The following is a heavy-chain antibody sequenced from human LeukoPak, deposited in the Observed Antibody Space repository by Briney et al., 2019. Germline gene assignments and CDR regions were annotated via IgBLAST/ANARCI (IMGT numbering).Heavy chain of an antibody. J-gene: IGHJ6*04. D-gene: IGHD3-3*01. V-gene: IGHV4-61*02. CDR1: GGTISSGSYY. Sequence: PSETLSLTCTVSGGTISSGSYYWSWIRQPAGKGLEWIGRIYTSGSTNYNPSLKRRVTISVDTSKNQFSLKLSSVTAADTAVYYCARGLRFALDVWGKGTTVTVSS. CDR3: ARGLRFALDV. CDR2: IYTSGST.